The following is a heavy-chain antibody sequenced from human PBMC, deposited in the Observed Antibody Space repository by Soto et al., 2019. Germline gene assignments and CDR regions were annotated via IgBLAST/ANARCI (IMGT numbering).Heavy chain of an antibody. CDR3: ARQRRDGDSRGADLDY. CDR1: GGTFSSYA. D-gene: IGHD3-3*01. Sequence: QVQLVQSGAEVKKPGSSVKVSCKASGGTFSSYAISWVRQAPGQGLEWMGGIIPIFGTANYAQKIQGRVTITADKSTSTAYMELSSLRSEDTAVYYCARQRRDGDSRGADLDYWGQGTLVTVSS. V-gene: IGHV1-69*06. CDR2: IIPIFGTA. J-gene: IGHJ4*02.